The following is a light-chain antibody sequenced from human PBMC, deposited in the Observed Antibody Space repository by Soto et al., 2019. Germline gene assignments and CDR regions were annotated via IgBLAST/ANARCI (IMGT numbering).Light chain of an antibody. V-gene: IGLV2-14*01. J-gene: IGLJ3*02. Sequence: QSVLTQPASVSGSPRQSITISCTGISSDVGDGDFVSWYQQRPGNAPKLMIYKVSNRPSGVSNRFSGSKSGNTASLTISGLQAEDEADYYCCSYTRSYTWVFGGGTKLTVL. CDR2: KVS. CDR3: CSYTRSYTWV. CDR1: SSDVGDGDF.